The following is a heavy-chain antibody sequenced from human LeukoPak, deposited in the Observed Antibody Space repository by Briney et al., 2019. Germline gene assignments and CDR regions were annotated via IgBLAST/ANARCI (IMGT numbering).Heavy chain of an antibody. Sequence: EASVKVSCKASGYTFTIYGISWVRQAPGQGLEWMGCIGAYNGNTNYAQKLQGRVPMTTDTSTSTAYMELRSLRSDDTAVYYCARGGVVQLWLTETLAAFGIWGQGTMVTVSS. J-gene: IGHJ3*02. V-gene: IGHV1-18*01. CDR1: GYTFTIYG. D-gene: IGHD5-18*01. CDR3: ARGGVVQLWLTETLAAFGI. CDR2: IGAYNGNT.